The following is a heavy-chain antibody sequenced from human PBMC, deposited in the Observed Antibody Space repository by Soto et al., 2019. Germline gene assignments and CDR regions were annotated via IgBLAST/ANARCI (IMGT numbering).Heavy chain of an antibody. D-gene: IGHD3-10*01. CDR2: IIPILGIA. V-gene: IGHV1-69*02. CDR3: ATYRKNYGSVPDAFDI. J-gene: IGHJ3*02. CDR1: GGTFSSYT. Sequence: SVKVSCKASGGTFSSYTISWVRQAPGQGLEWMGRIIPILGIANYAQKFQGRVTITADKSTSTAYMELSSLRSEDTAVYYCATYRKNYGSVPDAFDIWGQGTMVTVS.